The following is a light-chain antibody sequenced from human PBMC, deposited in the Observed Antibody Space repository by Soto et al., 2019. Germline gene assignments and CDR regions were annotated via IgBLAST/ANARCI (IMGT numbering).Light chain of an antibody. CDR3: QPSYSTPWT. V-gene: IGKV1-39*01. J-gene: IGKJ1*01. Sequence: DIQMTQSPSSLSASVGDRVTITCRASQGISNCSAWYQQKPGTAPKLLIYAASSLQRGVPSRFSGSGSGTDFTLTISRVQPEDFATYYCQPSYSTPWTFGQGTKVDIK. CDR1: QGISNC. CDR2: AAS.